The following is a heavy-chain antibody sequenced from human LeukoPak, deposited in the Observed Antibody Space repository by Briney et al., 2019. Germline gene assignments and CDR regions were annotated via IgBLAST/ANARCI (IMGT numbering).Heavy chain of an antibody. Sequence: ASVKVSCKASGYTFTSYYMHWVRQAPGQGLEWMGIINPSGGSTSYAQKFQGRVTMTTDTSTSTVYMELSSLISEDTAVYYCARGRYDHPFDYWGQGTLVTVSS. D-gene: IGHD2-2*01. CDR2: INPSGGST. V-gene: IGHV1-46*01. J-gene: IGHJ4*02. CDR3: ARGRYDHPFDY. CDR1: GYTFTSYY.